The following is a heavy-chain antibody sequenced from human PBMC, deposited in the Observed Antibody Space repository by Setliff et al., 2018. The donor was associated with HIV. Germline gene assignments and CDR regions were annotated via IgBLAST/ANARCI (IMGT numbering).Heavy chain of an antibody. CDR1: GYTSTSYD. CDR3: ARTRSGGSSVYYYYYMDV. V-gene: IGHV1-8*01. CDR2: MNPDSGNT. D-gene: IGHD2-15*01. J-gene: IGHJ6*03. Sequence: ASVKVSCKASGYTSTSYDINWVRQATGQGLEWMGWMNPDSGNTGSAQNFQGRLTITWNTSISPAYMELGSLGFDDTAVYFCARTRSGGSSVYYYYYMDVWGQGTAVTVSS.